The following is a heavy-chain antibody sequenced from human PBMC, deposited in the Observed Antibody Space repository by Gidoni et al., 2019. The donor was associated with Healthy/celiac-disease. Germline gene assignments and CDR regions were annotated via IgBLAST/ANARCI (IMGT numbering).Heavy chain of an antibody. CDR2: INPSGGST. V-gene: IGHV1-46*03. Sequence: QVQLVQSGAEVKKPGGSVKVSCKASGYTFTSYYMHWVRQAPGQGLEWMGIINPSGGSTSYAQKFQGRVTMTRDTSTSTVYMELSSLRSEDTAVYYCARSPLRKGFFDYWGQGTLVTVSS. CDR3: ARSPLRKGFFDY. J-gene: IGHJ4*02. CDR1: GYTFTSYY.